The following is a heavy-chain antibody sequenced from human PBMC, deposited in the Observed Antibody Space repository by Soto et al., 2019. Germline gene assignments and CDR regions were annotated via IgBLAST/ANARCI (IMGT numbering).Heavy chain of an antibody. CDR3: AAGYSSSWYNY. CDR1: GYTFTGYY. V-gene: IGHV1-2*04. CDR2: INPNSGGT. J-gene: IGHJ4*02. D-gene: IGHD6-13*01. Sequence: ASVKVSCKASGYTFTGYYIHWVRQAPGQGLEWMGWINPNSGGTNYAQKFQGWVTMIRDTSISTAYMALSRLRSDDTAVYYCAAGYSSSWYNYWGQGTLVTVSS.